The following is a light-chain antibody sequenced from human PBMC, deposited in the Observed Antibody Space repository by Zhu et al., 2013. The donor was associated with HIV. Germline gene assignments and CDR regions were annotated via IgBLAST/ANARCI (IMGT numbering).Light chain of an antibody. V-gene: IGKV3-20*01. CDR2: GAS. J-gene: IGKJ2*01. CDR1: QTVKSSF. Sequence: EIVLTQSPDTLSLSPGERATLSCRASQTVKSSFLAWYQQKPGQAPRLLIHGASSRATGIPDRFSGSGSGTDFTLTISRLEPEDFAVYYCQQYISSPPMYTFGQGTKLEIK. CDR3: QQYISSPPMYT.